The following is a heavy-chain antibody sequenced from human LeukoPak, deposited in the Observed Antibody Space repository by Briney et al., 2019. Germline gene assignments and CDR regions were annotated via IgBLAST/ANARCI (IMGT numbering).Heavy chain of an antibody. CDR2: INHSGST. CDR3: ARGPLRGSYGMDA. J-gene: IGHJ6*02. CDR1: GFIFSNYA. Sequence: GSLRLSCAASGFIFSNYAMHWIRQPPGKGLEWIGEINHSGSTSYNPSLKSRVTISVDTSKNQFSLKLSSVTAADTAVYYCARGPLRGSYGMDAWGQGTTVTVSS. D-gene: IGHD3-10*01. V-gene: IGHV4-34*01.